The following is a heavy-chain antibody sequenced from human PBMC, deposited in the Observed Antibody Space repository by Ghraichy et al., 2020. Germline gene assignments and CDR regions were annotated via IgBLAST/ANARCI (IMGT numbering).Heavy chain of an antibody. CDR2: ISSISEYI. CDR3: AREDCSSISCFAKVPDY. D-gene: IGHD2-2*01. J-gene: IGHJ4*02. CDR1: GFNFSIYS. V-gene: IGHV3-21*01. Sequence: GESLNISCAASGFNFSIYSMIWVRQAPGKGLEWVSSISSISEYIYYADSVKGRFTISRDNAKKSLYLQMNSLRAEDTAVYYCAREDCSSISCFAKVPDYWGQGTLVTVSS.